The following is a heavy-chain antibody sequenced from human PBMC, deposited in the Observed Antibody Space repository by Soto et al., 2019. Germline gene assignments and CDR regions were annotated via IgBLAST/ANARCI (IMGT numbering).Heavy chain of an antibody. J-gene: IGHJ6*02. D-gene: IGHD3-3*02. CDR3: VKDEGIEAMDV. Sequence: EVQLVESGGGLVKPGGSLRLSCVTSGFTFSRNTMNWVRQAPGKGLEWVASITSSGSYVYYADSVKCRFSASRDNANNSLSLQMNSLRPDDTAVYFCVKDEGIEAMDVWGQGTTVSVSS. V-gene: IGHV3-21*01. CDR2: ITSSGSYV. CDR1: GFTFSRNT.